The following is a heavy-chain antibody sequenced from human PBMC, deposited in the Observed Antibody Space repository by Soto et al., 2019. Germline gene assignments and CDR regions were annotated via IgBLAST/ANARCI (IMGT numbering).Heavy chain of an antibody. J-gene: IGHJ4*02. D-gene: IGHD5-12*01. V-gene: IGHV4-30-2*01. CDR1: GGSISSGGYS. CDR2: LYHTGST. CDR3: ARNLYDYYFDY. Sequence: SETLSLTCAVPGGSISSGGYSWSWIRQPPGKGLEWIGYLYHTGSTYYNPSLKSRVTISVDRSKDQFSLKLSSVTAADTAVYYCARNLYDYYFDYWGQGTLVTVSS.